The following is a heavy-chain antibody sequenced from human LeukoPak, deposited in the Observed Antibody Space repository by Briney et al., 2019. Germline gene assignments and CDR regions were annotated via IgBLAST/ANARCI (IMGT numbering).Heavy chain of an antibody. J-gene: IGHJ4*02. V-gene: IGHV3-30*02. CDR3: AKDGGYCSSTSCYPNSEYFDY. D-gene: IGHD2-2*03. CDR1: GFTFSNYG. CDR2: IRYDGSNK. Sequence: GGSLRLSCAASGFTFSNYGMHWVRQAPGKGLEWVAFIRYDGSNKYYADSVKGRFTISRDNSKNTLYLQMNSLRAEDTAVYYCAKDGGYCSSTSCYPNSEYFDYWGQGTLVTVSS.